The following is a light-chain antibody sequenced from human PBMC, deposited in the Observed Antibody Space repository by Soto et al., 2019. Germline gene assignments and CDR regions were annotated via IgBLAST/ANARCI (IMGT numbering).Light chain of an antibody. CDR2: ADG. J-gene: IGLJ2*01. CDR3: QVWDSSDDHLVV. V-gene: IGLV3-21*02. Sequence: SYELTQPPSESVAPGQTARITCGGNNIERKSVHWYQQKPGQAPVLVVYADGDRPSGIPDRFSGSNSGNTATLTISRVEVGDEADYYCQVWDSSDDHLVVFGGGTQLTVL. CDR1: NIERKS.